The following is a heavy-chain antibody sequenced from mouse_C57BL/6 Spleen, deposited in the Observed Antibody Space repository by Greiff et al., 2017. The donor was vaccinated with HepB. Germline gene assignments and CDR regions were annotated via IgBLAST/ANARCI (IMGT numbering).Heavy chain of an antibody. V-gene: IGHV1-55*01. CDR3: ARRGNYSSYFDY. Sequence: VQLQQPGAELVKPGASVKMSCKASGYTFTSYWITWVKQRPGQGLEWIGDIYPGSGSTNYNEKFKSTATLTVDTSSSTAYMQLSSLTSEDSAVYYCARRGNYSSYFDYWGQGTTLTVSS. J-gene: IGHJ2*01. D-gene: IGHD2-12*01. CDR2: IYPGSGST. CDR1: GYTFTSYW.